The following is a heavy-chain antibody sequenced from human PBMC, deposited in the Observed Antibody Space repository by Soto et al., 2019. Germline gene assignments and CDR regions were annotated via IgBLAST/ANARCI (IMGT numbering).Heavy chain of an antibody. D-gene: IGHD5-18*01. CDR2: ISGSGGST. CDR1: GFTFSSYA. CDR3: AKISYPQQREHLHY. J-gene: IGHJ4*02. V-gene: IGHV3-23*01. Sequence: GGSLRLSCAASGFTFSSYAMSWVRQAPGKGLEWVSAISGSGGSTYYADSVKGRVTISRDNSKNTLYLQMNSLRAEDTAVYYCAKISYPQQREHLHYWGQGTLVTVSA.